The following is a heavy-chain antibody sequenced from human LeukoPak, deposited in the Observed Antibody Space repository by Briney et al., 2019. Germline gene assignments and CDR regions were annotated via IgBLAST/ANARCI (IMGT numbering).Heavy chain of an antibody. CDR3: ARAGYSSSSITLGY. J-gene: IGHJ4*02. D-gene: IGHD6-6*01. CDR2: INPSDGST. V-gene: IGHV1-46*01. Sequence: ASVKVSCKASGYTFTNYYIQWVRQAPGQGLEWMGIINPSDGSTSYAQKFQGRVTVTRDTSTSTVYMELSSLRSEDTAVYYCARAGYSSSSITLGYWGQGTLVTVSS. CDR1: GYTFTNYY.